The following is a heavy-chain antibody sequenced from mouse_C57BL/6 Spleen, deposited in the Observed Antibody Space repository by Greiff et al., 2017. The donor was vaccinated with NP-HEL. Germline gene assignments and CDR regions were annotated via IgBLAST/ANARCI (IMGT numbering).Heavy chain of an antibody. V-gene: IGHV1-26*01. CDR1: GYTFTDYY. J-gene: IGHJ3*01. Sequence: EVQLQQSGPELVKPGASVKISCKASGYTFTDYYMNWVKQSHGKSLEWIGDINPNNGGTSYNQKFKGKATLTVDKSSSTAYMELRSLTSEDSAVYYCARPPAFADGGQGTLVTVSA. CDR2: INPNNGGT. CDR3: ARPPAFAD.